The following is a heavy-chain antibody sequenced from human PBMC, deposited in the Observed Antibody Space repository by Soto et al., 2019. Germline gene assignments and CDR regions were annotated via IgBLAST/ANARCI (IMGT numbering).Heavy chain of an antibody. D-gene: IGHD6-13*01. CDR1: GFTFTSSA. CDR2: IVVGSGNT. J-gene: IGHJ6*02. V-gene: IGHV1-58*01. Sequence: SLKVSCKASGFTFTSSAVQWVRQARGQRLEWIGWIVVGSGNTNYAQKFQERVTITRDMSTSTAYMELNSLKTEDTAVYYCTRHSGYDGMDVWGQGTTVTVSS. CDR3: TRHSGYDGMDV.